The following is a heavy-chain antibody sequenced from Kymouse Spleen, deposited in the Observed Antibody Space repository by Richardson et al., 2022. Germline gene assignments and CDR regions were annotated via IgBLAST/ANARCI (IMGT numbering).Heavy chain of an antibody. V-gene: IGHV3-9*01. CDR1: GFTFDDYA. D-gene: IGHD6-19*01. CDR2: ISWNSGSI. Sequence: EVQLVESGGGLVQPGRSLRLSCAASGFTFDDYAMHWVRQAPGKGLEWVSGISWNSGSIGYADSVKGRFTISRDNAKNSLYLQMNSLRAEDTALYYCAKDIGYSSGWSYFDYWGQGTLVTVSS. J-gene: IGHJ4*02. CDR3: AKDIGYSSGWSYFDY.